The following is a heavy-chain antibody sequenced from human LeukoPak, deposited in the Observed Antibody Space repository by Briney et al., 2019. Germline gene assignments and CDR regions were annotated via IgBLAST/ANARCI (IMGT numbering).Heavy chain of an antibody. CDR2: IYYSGST. CDR1: GGSISSSSYY. CDR3: ARQEFWSGYSNWFDP. J-gene: IGHJ5*02. Sequence: SETLSLTCTVSGGSISSSSYYWGWIRQPPGKGLEWIVSIYYSGSTYYNPSLKSRVTKSVDTSKNQFSLKLSSVTAADTAVYYCARQEFWSGYSNWFDPWGQGTLVTVSS. D-gene: IGHD3-3*01. V-gene: IGHV4-39*01.